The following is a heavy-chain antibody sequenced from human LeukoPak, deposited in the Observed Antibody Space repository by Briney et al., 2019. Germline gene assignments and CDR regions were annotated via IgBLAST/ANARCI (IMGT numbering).Heavy chain of an antibody. CDR3: AREFGGDVVVLPDAFDI. Sequence: SETLSLTCTVSGGSISSYYWSWIRQPPGKGLEWIGYIYYSGSTNYNPSLKSRVTISVDTSKNQFSLKLSSVTAADTAVYYCAREFGGDVVVLPDAFDIWGQGTMVTVSS. V-gene: IGHV4-59*01. J-gene: IGHJ3*02. CDR2: IYYSGST. CDR1: GGSISSYY. D-gene: IGHD2-2*01.